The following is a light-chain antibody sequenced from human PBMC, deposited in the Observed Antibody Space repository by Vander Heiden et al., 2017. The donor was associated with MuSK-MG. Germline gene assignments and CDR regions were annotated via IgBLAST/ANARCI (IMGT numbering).Light chain of an antibody. J-gene: IGKJ2*02. CDR2: DAS. CDR3: QQYKSYPCT. Sequence: IQMTQSPSTLSASVGDRVTITCRASQSISSWLAWYQQKPGKAPKLLIYDASSLESGVPSRFSGSGSGTEFTLTISSLQPDDFATYYCQQYKSYPCTFGQGTKLEIK. CDR1: QSISSW. V-gene: IGKV1-5*01.